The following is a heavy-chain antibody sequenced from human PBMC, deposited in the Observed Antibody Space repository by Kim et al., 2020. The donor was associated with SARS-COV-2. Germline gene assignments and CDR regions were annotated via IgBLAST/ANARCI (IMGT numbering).Heavy chain of an antibody. D-gene: IGHD5-12*01. Sequence: SETLSLTCAVYGGSFSGYYWSWIRQPPGKGLEWIGEINHSGSTNYNPSLKSRVTISVDTSKNQFSLKLSSVTAADTAVYYCARERGDGYPTDWGQGTLVTVSS. CDR3: ARERGDGYPTD. J-gene: IGHJ4*02. CDR1: GGSFSGYY. CDR2: INHSGST. V-gene: IGHV4-34*01.